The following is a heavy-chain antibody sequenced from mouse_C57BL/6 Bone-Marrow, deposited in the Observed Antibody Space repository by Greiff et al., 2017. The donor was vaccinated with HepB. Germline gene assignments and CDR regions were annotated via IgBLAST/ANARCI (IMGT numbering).Heavy chain of an antibody. Sequence: QVQLQQSGAELARPGASVKLSCKASGYTFTSSGISWVKQRTGQGLEWIGEIYPRSGNTYYNEKFKGKATLTADKSSSTAYMELRSLTSEDSAVYFCARKSITTVVEDYYAMDYWGQGTSVTVSS. CDR1: GYTFTSSG. CDR2: IYPRSGNT. V-gene: IGHV1-81*01. CDR3: ARKSITTVVEDYYAMDY. J-gene: IGHJ4*01. D-gene: IGHD1-1*01.